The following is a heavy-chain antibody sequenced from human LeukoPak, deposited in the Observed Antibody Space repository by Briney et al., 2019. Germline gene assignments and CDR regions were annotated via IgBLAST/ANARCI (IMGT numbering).Heavy chain of an antibody. D-gene: IGHD3-22*01. CDR1: GGSISSGSYY. Sequence: SETLSLTCTVSGGSISSGSYYWSWIRQPAGKGLEWIGRIYTSGSTNYNPSLKGRVTISVDTSKNQFSLKLSSVTAADTAVYYCARGSFYFDSSGYQYYFDYWGQGTLVTVPS. CDR2: IYTSGST. CDR3: ARGSFYFDSSGYQYYFDY. J-gene: IGHJ4*02. V-gene: IGHV4-61*02.